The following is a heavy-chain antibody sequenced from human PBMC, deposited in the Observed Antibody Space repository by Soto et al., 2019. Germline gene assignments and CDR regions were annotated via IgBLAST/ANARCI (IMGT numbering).Heavy chain of an antibody. CDR1: GYTFISYW. CDR3: ARIIAASGTGFDY. V-gene: IGHV5-51*01. CDR2: IYPGDSDT. D-gene: IGHD3-16*02. Sequence: EVQLVQSGAEMKKPGESLKISCKGSGYTFISYWIAWVRQKPGKGLEWMGMIYPGDSDTRYSPSFQGQVTISADKSTNTAYLQWSSLEASDTAVYYCARIIAASGTGFDYWGQGTLVAVSS. J-gene: IGHJ4*02.